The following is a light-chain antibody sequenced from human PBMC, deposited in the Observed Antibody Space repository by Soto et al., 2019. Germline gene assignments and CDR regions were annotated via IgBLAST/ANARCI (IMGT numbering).Light chain of an antibody. CDR1: QDISNN. CDR3: QQNHSWSWT. J-gene: IGKJ1*01. V-gene: IGKV1-8*01. CDR2: RAS. Sequence: IPMTQSPSSLSASLGDRXTIXCRASQDISNNVAWYQQRHGQAPRLLIYRASTMESGVPSRFSGSGSGTDFTLTISSLEPEDFAAYYCQQNHSWSWTFGQGTKVDIK.